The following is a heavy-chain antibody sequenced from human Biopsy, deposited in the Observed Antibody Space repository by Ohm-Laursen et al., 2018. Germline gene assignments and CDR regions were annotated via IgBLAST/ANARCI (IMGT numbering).Heavy chain of an antibody. J-gene: IGHJ5*02. Sequence: SVKVSCKASGGTFSSSAITWVRQAPGQGLEWMGGIIGIFRTAHYAQKFQGRVTITADEFMSTAYMELSSLRSEDTAVYYCARGGGYNWNNGWFDPWGQGTHVIVSS. CDR3: ARGGGYNWNNGWFDP. CDR1: GGTFSSSA. CDR2: IIGIFRTA. V-gene: IGHV1-69*13. D-gene: IGHD1/OR15-1a*01.